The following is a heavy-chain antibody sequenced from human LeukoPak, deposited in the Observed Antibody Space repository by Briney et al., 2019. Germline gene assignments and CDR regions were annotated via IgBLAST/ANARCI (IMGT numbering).Heavy chain of an antibody. Sequence: GGSLRLSCAASGFTFSQYSMNWVRQAPGKGLEWVSHIFYADSVKGRFTISRDNARNSLYLQMNNLRGEDTAIYYCARDAGNSGYGCDLWGQGTLVTVPS. V-gene: IGHV3-48*01. CDR3: ARDAGNSGYGCDL. D-gene: IGHD5-12*01. J-gene: IGHJ5*02. CDR1: GFTFSQYS. CDR2: I.